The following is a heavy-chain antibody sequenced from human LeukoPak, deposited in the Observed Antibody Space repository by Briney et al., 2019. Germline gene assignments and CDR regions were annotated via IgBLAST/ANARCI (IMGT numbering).Heavy chain of an antibody. D-gene: IGHD4-23*01. CDR3: ARWNQGHGLDV. J-gene: IGHJ6*02. CDR2: IWYDGRKK. CDR1: GIPFSSYV. Sequence: GGSLRLSCAASGIPFSSYVMHWGRQALGKGLEGVAVIWYDGRKKYYADFVKGRFTISRDNSKDTLSLQMSSLRVEDTAVYYCARWNQGHGLDVWGQGTTVTVSS. V-gene: IGHV3-33*01.